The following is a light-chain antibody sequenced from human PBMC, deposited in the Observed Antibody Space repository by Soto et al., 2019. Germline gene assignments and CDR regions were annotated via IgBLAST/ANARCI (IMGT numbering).Light chain of an antibody. CDR2: AAS. V-gene: IGKV1-39*01. Sequence: IDMTQAPSSLSSSLGDRVTITCRAGQDVVNYLNWYQQKPGKAPRLLIYAASSLQSGVPSRFSGSGSGTTFTLTITDLKPEDVATYYCQQSRTTAYTFAQGTKVDIK. J-gene: IGKJ2*01. CDR3: QQSRTTAYT. CDR1: QDVVNY.